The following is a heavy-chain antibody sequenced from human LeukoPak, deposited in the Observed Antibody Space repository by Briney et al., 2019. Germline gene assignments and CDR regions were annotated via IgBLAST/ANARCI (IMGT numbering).Heavy chain of an antibody. CDR2: IITIFGTA. D-gene: IGHD2-2*01. J-gene: IGHJ5*02. Sequence: ASAKVSCKASGYTFTSYGISWVRQAPGQGLEWMGGIITIFGTANYAQKFQGRVTITADESTSTAYMELSSLRSEDTAVYYCARDVRHRYCSSTSCYRGWFDPWGQGTLVTVSS. CDR1: GYTFTSYG. CDR3: ARDVRHRYCSSTSCYRGWFDP. V-gene: IGHV1-69*13.